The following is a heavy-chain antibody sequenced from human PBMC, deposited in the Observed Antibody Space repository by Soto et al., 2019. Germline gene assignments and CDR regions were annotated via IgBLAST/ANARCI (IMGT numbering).Heavy chain of an antibody. D-gene: IGHD1-20*01. CDR3: ARITGIYWYFDL. J-gene: IGHJ2*01. V-gene: IGHV3-33*01. CDR2: IWYDGSNK. CDR1: GFTFSSYG. Sequence: QVQLVESGGGVDQPGRSLRLSCAASGFTFSSYGMHWVRQAPGKGLEWVAVIWYDGSNKYYADSVKGRFTISRDNSKNTLYLQMNSLRAEDTAVYYCARITGIYWYFDLWGRGTLVTVSS.